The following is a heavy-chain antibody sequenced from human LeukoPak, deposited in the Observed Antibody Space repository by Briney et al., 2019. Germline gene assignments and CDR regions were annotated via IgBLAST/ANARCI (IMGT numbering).Heavy chain of an antibody. Sequence: PGRSLRLSCAASGFTFSSYGMHWVRQAPGKGLEWVAAIWYDGSNKYYADSVKGRFTISRDNSKNTLYLQMNSLRAEDTAVYYCARDSPYCSSTSCHGGYYGMDVWGKGTTVTVSS. CDR2: IWYDGSNK. V-gene: IGHV3-33*01. CDR1: GFTFSSYG. J-gene: IGHJ6*04. CDR3: ARDSPYCSSTSCHGGYYGMDV. D-gene: IGHD2-2*01.